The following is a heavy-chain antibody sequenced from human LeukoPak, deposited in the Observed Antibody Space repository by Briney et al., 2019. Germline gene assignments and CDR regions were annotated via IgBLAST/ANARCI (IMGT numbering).Heavy chain of an antibody. CDR3: ARSFADTLDAFDL. Sequence: ASETLSLTCTVSGGSISSSSYYWGWIRQPPGKGLEWIGSIYYSGSSYYNPSLRSRVTISVDTSKNHFSLKLNSVPAADTAVYFCARSFADTLDAFDLWGQGTMVTVSS. CDR2: IYYSGSS. D-gene: IGHD3-16*01. J-gene: IGHJ3*01. CDR1: GGSISSSSYY. V-gene: IGHV4-39*07.